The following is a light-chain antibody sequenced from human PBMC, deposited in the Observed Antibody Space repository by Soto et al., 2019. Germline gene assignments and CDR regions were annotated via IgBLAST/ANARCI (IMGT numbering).Light chain of an antibody. CDR3: CSYAGSSTLV. CDR2: EVS. CDR1: SSDVGSYNL. J-gene: IGLJ2*01. V-gene: IGLV2-23*02. Sequence: QSVLTQPASVSGSPGQSITISCTGTSSDVGSYNLVSWYQQHPGKAPKLMIYEVSKRPSGVSNRFSGSKSCNTASLTISGLKAEDEADYYCCSYAGSSTLVFGGWTQLTVL.